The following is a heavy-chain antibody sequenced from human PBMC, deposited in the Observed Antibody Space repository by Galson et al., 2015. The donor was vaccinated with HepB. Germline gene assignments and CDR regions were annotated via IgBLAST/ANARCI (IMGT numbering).Heavy chain of an antibody. CDR3: TRGPYGTYGLFES. V-gene: IGHV3-74*01. CDR2: ISGDGGAT. J-gene: IGHJ1*01. Sequence: SLRLSCTASGFTFTSYWMHWVRQAPGQGLVWLSRISGDGGATTYAESVKGRFIITRDNAKNTVFLQMSSLRDEDTAIYYCTRGPYGTYGLFESWGQGALVTVSS. D-gene: IGHD1-26*01. CDR1: GFTFTSYW.